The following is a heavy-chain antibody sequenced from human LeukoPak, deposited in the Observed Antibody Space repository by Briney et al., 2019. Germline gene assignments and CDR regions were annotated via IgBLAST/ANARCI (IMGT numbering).Heavy chain of an antibody. CDR2: IYYSGTT. J-gene: IGHJ4*02. D-gene: IGHD6-13*01. V-gene: IGHV4-59*01. CDR1: GGSISSYY. Sequence: SETLSLTCTVSGGSISSYYWSWIRQPPGKGLEWIGYIYYSGTTNYDPSLKSRVTTAVDTSKNQFSLKLSSVTAADTAVYYCARGVYIAAAQYGYWGQGTLVTVSS. CDR3: ARGVYIAAAQYGY.